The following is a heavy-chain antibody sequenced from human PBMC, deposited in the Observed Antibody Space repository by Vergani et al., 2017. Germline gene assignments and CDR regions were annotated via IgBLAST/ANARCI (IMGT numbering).Heavy chain of an antibody. CDR1: GESFSSLY. D-gene: IGHD2/OR15-2a*01. J-gene: IGHJ4*02. Sequence: QVQLQQWGAGVVKPSGTLSLTCAVFGESFSSLYWSWIRQPPGKGLAWIGDINNDGHTNYNPSLESRVTVSRDTAKNQFSLNLMSVTAADTAMYYCAVRPRVNLVWAEIVTKRTFDYWSQGSLVTVSS. CDR3: AVRPRVNLVWAEIVTKRTFDY. V-gene: IGHV4-34*02. CDR2: INNDGHT.